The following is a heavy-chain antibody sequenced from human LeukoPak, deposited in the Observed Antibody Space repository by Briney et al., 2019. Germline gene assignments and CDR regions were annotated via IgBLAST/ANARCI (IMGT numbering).Heavy chain of an antibody. CDR1: GFTFDDYA. V-gene: IGHV3-9*01. J-gene: IGHJ3*02. CDR3: ARRAEYDSSGYYYSGYAFDI. Sequence: PGRSLRLSCAASGFTFDDYAMHWVRQAPGKGLEWVSGISWNSGSIGYADSVKGRFTISRDNAKNSLYLQMNSLRAEDTAFYYCARRAEYDSSGYYYSGYAFDIWGQGTMVTVSS. CDR2: ISWNSGSI. D-gene: IGHD3-22*01.